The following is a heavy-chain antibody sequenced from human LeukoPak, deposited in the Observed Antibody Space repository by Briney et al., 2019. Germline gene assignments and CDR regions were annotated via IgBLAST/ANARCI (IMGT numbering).Heavy chain of an antibody. CDR2: INPNSGGT. D-gene: IGHD2/OR15-2a*01. J-gene: IGHJ6*03. V-gene: IGHV1-2*02. CDR3: ARASFTYGRYYYYMYV. Sequence: ASVKVSCKASGYTFTGYYMHWVRQAPGQGLEWMGWINPNSGGTNYAQKFQGRVTMTRDTSISTAYMELSRLRCDDTTVYYCARASFTYGRYYYYMYVWGKGTTVTVSS. CDR1: GYTFTGYY.